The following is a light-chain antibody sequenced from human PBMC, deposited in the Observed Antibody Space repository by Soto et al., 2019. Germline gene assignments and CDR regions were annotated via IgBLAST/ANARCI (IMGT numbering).Light chain of an antibody. Sequence: EIVLTQSPGTLSLSPGERATLSCRASQSVSSSYLAWYQQKPGQAPRLLIYGASSRATGIPDRFSGSGSGTDFTLTISMLDAEDFAVYYCQQYGSSFTFGPGTKVDIK. J-gene: IGKJ3*01. CDR3: QQYGSSFT. CDR2: GAS. V-gene: IGKV3-20*01. CDR1: QSVSSSY.